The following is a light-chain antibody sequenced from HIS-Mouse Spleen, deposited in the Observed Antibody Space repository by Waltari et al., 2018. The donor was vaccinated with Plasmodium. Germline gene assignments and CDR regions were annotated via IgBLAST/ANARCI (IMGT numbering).Light chain of an antibody. CDR3: QQYNNWSFT. CDR1: QSCSSN. CDR2: VAS. Sequence: EIVMTQSPATLSVSPGDRATLSCRASQSCSSNLAWYQQKPGQAPMLLIHVASHRATGIPARFSGSGSGTEFTLTISSLQSEDFAVYYCQQYNNWSFTFGPGTKVDIK. J-gene: IGKJ3*01. V-gene: IGKV3-15*01.